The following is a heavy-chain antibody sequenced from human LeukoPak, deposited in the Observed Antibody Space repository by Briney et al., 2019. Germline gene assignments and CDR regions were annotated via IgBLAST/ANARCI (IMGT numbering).Heavy chain of an antibody. J-gene: IGHJ4*02. CDR1: GFIFNNYG. Sequence: GGSLRLSCAASGFIFNNYGMNWVRQAPEKGLEWVSGITSVGVTFYASFVKGRFTISRDNSKNTLYLQMNSLRAEDTAVYYCAKDVVPIVGASFDYWGQGTLVTVSS. CDR3: AKDVVPIVGASFDY. CDR2: ITSVGVT. V-gene: IGHV3-23*01. D-gene: IGHD1-26*01.